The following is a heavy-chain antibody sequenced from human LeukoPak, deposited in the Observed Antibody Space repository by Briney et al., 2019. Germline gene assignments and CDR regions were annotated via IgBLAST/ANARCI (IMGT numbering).Heavy chain of an antibody. CDR2: IYYSGCT. V-gene: IGHV4-59*01. J-gene: IGHJ4*02. Sequence: SETLSLTCTVSVGSISSYYWSWIRQPPGKGLEWVGYIYYSGCTNYNPSLKSRVTISVDTSNNQFYLKRSSVTAADTAVYYCARGPVLLLDYWGEGTLVTVSS. CDR1: VGSISSYY. D-gene: IGHD3-10*01. CDR3: ARGPVLLLDY.